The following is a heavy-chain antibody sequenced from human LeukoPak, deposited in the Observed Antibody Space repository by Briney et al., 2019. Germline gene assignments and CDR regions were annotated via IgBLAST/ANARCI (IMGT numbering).Heavy chain of an antibody. CDR2: IKQDGSEK. J-gene: IGHJ4*02. CDR3: ARDPQSSISDY. Sequence: GGSLRLSCAASGFTFSDYYMSWIRQAPGKGLEWVANIKQDGSEKYYVDSVKGRFTISRDNAKNSLYLQMNSLRAEDTAVYYCARDPQSSISDYWGQGTLVTVSS. V-gene: IGHV3-7*01. CDR1: GFTFSDYY. D-gene: IGHD6-13*01.